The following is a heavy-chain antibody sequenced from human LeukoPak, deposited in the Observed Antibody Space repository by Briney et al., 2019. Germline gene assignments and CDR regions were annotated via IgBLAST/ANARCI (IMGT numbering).Heavy chain of an antibody. CDR1: GFTFSSYA. CDR2: ISGNGDST. Sequence: GGSLRLSCTASGFTFSSYAMSWVRQAPGKGLEWVSAISGNGDSTYYADSVKGRFTISRDNSKNTLFPQMNSLRAEDTAVYYCAKQITVTTFRTLIDYWGKGTLVTVSS. D-gene: IGHD4-17*01. J-gene: IGHJ4*02. CDR3: AKQITVTTFRTLIDY. V-gene: IGHV3-23*01.